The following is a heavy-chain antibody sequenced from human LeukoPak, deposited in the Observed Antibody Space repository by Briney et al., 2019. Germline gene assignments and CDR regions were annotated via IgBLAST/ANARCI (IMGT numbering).Heavy chain of an antibody. V-gene: IGHV4-34*01. CDR2: INHSGST. D-gene: IGHD3-22*01. J-gene: IGHJ2*01. CDR3: AREKAGYYDSSGYYSNWYFDL. Sequence: TSETLSLTCAVYGGSFSGYYWSWIRQPPGKGLEWIGEINHSGSTNYNPSLKSRVTISVDTSKNQFSLKLSSVTAADTAVYYCAREKAGYYDSSGYYSNWYFDLWGRGTLVTVSS. CDR1: GGSFSGYY.